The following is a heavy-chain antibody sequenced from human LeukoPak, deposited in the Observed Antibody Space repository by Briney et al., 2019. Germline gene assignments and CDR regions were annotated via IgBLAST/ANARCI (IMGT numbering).Heavy chain of an antibody. Sequence: GGSLRLSCVASGFXFSSYWMHWVRQAPGKGLVWVSRLNGAGTTTNYADSVKGRFTISRDNAKNTLYLQMSSLRAEDTAVYYCARDPGVRGVYYNYFDPLGQGTLVTVSS. J-gene: IGHJ5*02. CDR2: LNGAGTTT. CDR1: GFXFSSYW. CDR3: ARDPGVRGVYYNYFDP. D-gene: IGHD3-10*01. V-gene: IGHV3-74*01.